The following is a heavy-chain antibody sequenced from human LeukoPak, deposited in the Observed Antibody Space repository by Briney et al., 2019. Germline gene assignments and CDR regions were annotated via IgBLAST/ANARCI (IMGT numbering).Heavy chain of an antibody. D-gene: IGHD6-13*01. V-gene: IGHV1-2*02. CDR3: ARGSRIIAAAGTLYYFDY. CDR2: LNPKSGGT. J-gene: IGHJ4*02. CDR1: GYTFSDYY. Sequence: ASVKVSCKASGYTFSDYYVHWVRQAPGQGLEWMGWLNPKSGGTSSARKFQGRVTMTRNTSISTAYMELSSLRSEDTAVYYCARGSRIIAAAGTLYYFDYWGQGTLVTVSS.